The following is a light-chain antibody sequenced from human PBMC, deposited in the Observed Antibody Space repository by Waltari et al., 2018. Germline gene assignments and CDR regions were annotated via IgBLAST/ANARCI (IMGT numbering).Light chain of an antibody. CDR2: DNN. Sequence: QSVLTQPPSVSAAPGQRVTISCSGSSSNLGNNYLSCYQQLPGTAHQLLIYDNNERPSGIPDRFSGSKSGTSATLDITGLQTGDEADYYCGTRDTGLSAWVFGGGTKVTVL. CDR3: GTRDTGLSAWV. CDR1: SSNLGNNY. V-gene: IGLV1-51*01. J-gene: IGLJ2*01.